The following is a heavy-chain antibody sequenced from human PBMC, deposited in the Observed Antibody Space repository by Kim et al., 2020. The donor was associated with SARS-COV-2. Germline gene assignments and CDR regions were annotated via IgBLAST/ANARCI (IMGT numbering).Heavy chain of an antibody. D-gene: IGHD3-10*01. J-gene: IGHJ6*02. Sequence: ASVKVSCKASGYIFTSYAMNWVRQAPGQGLEWMGWINTNTGNPTYAQGFQGRFAFPLDTSVSTEYLQISSLKAEDTAVYYCARDRGRLWFGELSSYYYGMDVWGQGTTVTVSS. CDR3: ARDRGRLWFGELSSYYYGMDV. CDR2: INTNTGNP. CDR1: GYIFTSYA. V-gene: IGHV7-4-1*02.